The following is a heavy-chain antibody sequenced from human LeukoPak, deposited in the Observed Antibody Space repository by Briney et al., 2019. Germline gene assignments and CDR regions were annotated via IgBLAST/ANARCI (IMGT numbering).Heavy chain of an antibody. Sequence: PSETLSLTCAVYGGSFSGYYWSWIRQPPGKGLEWIGEINHSGSTNYNPSLKSRVTISVDTSKNQFSLKLSSVTAADTAVYYCARVIYDSSGRDLYYFDYWGQGTLVTVSS. V-gene: IGHV4-34*01. D-gene: IGHD3-22*01. CDR1: GGSFSGYY. J-gene: IGHJ4*02. CDR2: INHSGST. CDR3: ARVIYDSSGRDLYYFDY.